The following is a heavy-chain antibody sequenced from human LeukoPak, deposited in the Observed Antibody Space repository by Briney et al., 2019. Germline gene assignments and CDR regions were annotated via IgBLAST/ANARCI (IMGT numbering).Heavy chain of an antibody. Sequence: SETLSLTCTVSGGSISSYYWSWIRQPPGKGLEWIGYIYYSGSTNYNPSLESRVTISVDTSKNQFSLKLSSVTAADTAVYYCARGRIVGASPYGYWGQGTLVTVSS. CDR2: IYYSGST. J-gene: IGHJ4*02. D-gene: IGHD1-26*01. V-gene: IGHV4-59*01. CDR1: GGSISSYY. CDR3: ARGRIVGASPYGY.